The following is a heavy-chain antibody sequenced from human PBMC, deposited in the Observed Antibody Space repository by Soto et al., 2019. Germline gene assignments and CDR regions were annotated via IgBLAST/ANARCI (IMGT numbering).Heavy chain of an antibody. V-gene: IGHV6-1*01. J-gene: IGHJ4*02. Sequence: PSQTLSLTCAISGDSVSSNSAAWNWIRQSPSRGLEWLGRTYYRPKWYNDYAVSVKSRITINPDTSKNQSSLQLNSVTPEDTAVYHSARERCGRPASGYGDYGAFEYWGQGALVTVSS. D-gene: IGHD4-17*01. CDR2: TYYRPKWYN. CDR1: GDSVSSNSAA. CDR3: ARERCGRPASGYGDYGAFEY.